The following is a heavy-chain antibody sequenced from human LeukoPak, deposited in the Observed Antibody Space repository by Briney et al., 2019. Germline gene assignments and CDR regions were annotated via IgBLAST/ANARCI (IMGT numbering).Heavy chain of an antibody. V-gene: IGHV3-21*01. CDR3: ARYSSGWYWFDY. Sequence: GGSLRLSCAASGFTFSSYSMNWVRQAPGKGLEWVSSISSSSSYIYYADSVKVRFTISRDNAKNSLYLQMNSLRAEDTAVYYCARYSSGWYWFDYWGQGTLVTVSS. J-gene: IGHJ4*02. CDR1: GFTFSSYS. D-gene: IGHD6-19*01. CDR2: ISSSSSYI.